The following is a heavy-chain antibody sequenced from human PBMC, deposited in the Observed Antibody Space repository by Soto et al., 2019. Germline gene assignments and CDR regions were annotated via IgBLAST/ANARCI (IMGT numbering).Heavy chain of an antibody. CDR3: TRRVPNYPPDY. Sequence: QLQLQESGPGLVRPSETLSLTCTVSGGSISSNTYYWGWIRQSPGKGLEWIGNIKYSGSTYYNPSLESRVTISVDTSKSQFSLKLTSVTAADTAVYYCTRRVPNYPPDYWGQGTLVAVSS. CDR1: GGSISSNTYY. CDR2: IKYSGST. J-gene: IGHJ4*02. D-gene: IGHD3-10*01. V-gene: IGHV4-39*01.